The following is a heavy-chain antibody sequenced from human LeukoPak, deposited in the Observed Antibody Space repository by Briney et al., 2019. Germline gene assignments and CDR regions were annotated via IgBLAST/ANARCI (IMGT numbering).Heavy chain of an antibody. Sequence: PGGSLRLSCAASGFSFSNYEMNWVRQAPGKGLEWVSYISSSGSTTYYADSVKGRFTISRDNSKNTLYLQMNSLRAEDTAVYYCAKEDTVTPNYFYYYGMDVWGQGTTVTVSS. CDR3: AKEDTVTPNYFYYYGMDV. D-gene: IGHD4-11*01. CDR2: ISSSGSTT. J-gene: IGHJ6*02. CDR1: GFSFSNYE. V-gene: IGHV3-48*03.